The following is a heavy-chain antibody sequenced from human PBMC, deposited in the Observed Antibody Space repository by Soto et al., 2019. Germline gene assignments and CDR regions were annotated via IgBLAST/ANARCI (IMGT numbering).Heavy chain of an antibody. J-gene: IGHJ6*02. V-gene: IGHV1-69*13. D-gene: IGHD2-2*02. CDR2: IIPIFGTA. CDR1: GGTFSSYA. CDR3: ASELDIVVVPAARPLYYGMDV. Sequence: SVKVSCKAPGGTFSSYAISWVRQAPGQGLEWMGGIIPIFGTANYAQKFQGRVTITADESTSTAYMELSSLRSEDTAVYYCASELDIVVVPAARPLYYGMDVWGQGTTVPSP.